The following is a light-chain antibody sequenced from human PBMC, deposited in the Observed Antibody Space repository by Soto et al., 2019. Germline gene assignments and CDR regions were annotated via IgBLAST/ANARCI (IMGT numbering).Light chain of an antibody. CDR1: QSISSW. J-gene: IGKJ1*01. V-gene: IGKV1-5*01. CDR3: QQYNSYAL. CDR2: DAS. Sequence: DIQMTQSPSTLSASVGDRVTITCRASQSISSWLAGYQQKPGKAPKLMIYDASSLESGVPSRFSGSGSGTEFTLTISSLQPDDFATYYCQQYNSYALFGQGTKVEIK.